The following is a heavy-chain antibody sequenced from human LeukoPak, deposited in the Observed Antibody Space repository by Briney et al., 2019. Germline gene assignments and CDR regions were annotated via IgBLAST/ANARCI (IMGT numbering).Heavy chain of an antibody. CDR3: ARTLDTRLVRAFDI. J-gene: IGHJ3*02. CDR1: GFPFSIYW. CDR2: IKPDGSDK. V-gene: IGHV3-7*01. D-gene: IGHD3-16*01. Sequence: GGSLRLSCAASGFPFSIYWMTWVRQAPGKGLERVANIKPDGSDKYYVDSVKGRFTISRDNAKTSVYLQMNSLTAADMAVYYCARTLDTRLVRAFDIWGQGTTVTVSS.